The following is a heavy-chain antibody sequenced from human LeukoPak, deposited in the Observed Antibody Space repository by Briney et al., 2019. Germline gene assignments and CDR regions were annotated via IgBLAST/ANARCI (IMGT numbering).Heavy chain of an antibody. J-gene: IGHJ5*02. Sequence: SETLSLTCAVYGGSFSGYYWSWIRQPPGKGLEWIGEINHSGSTNYNPSLKSRVTISVDTSKNQFSLKLSSVTAADTAVYYCAPNWGKWFDPWGQGTLVTVSS. D-gene: IGHD7-27*01. CDR2: INHSGST. CDR1: GGSFSGYY. V-gene: IGHV4-34*01. CDR3: APNWGKWFDP.